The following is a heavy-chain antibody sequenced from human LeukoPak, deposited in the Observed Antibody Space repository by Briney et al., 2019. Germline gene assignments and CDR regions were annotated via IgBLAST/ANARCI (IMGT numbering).Heavy chain of an antibody. D-gene: IGHD1-26*01. V-gene: IGHV4-59*01. Sequence: TSETLSLTCTVSGGSISRYYWSWIRQPPGKGLEWIGYIYYSGSTNYNPSLKSRVTISVDTSKNQFSLKLSSVTAAYTAVYYCARGGRYYNYFDYWGQGTLVTVSS. CDR3: ARGGRYYNYFDY. CDR2: IYYSGST. J-gene: IGHJ4*02. CDR1: GGSISRYY.